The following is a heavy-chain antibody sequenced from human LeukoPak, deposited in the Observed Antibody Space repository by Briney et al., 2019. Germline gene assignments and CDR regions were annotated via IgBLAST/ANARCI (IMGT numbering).Heavy chain of an antibody. Sequence: GGCVRLSCAAAGFTLSDYWMNWVRQAPGKGLEWVSYISSSSSTIYYADSVKGRFTISRDNAKNSLYLQMNSLRAEDTAVYYCARGRGITGTYYDIWGQGTMVTVSS. V-gene: IGHV3-48*04. CDR3: ARGRGITGTYYDI. J-gene: IGHJ3*02. CDR2: ISSSSSTI. D-gene: IGHD1-20*01. CDR1: GFTLSDYW.